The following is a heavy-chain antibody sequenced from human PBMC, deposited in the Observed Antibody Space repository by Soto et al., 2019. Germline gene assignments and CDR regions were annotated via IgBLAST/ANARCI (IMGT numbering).Heavy chain of an antibody. CDR3: ARWRGV. V-gene: IGHV1-46*03. CDR2: IDPSGGST. J-gene: IGHJ3*01. CDR1: GYTFTSYY. D-gene: IGHD3-10*01. Sequence: VQLVQSGAEVKKPGASVKVSCTASGYTFTSYYMHWVRQAPGQGLEWMGMIDPSGGSTAYAQKFQGRVSMTSDTSTSTVYMELSSLRSEDTAVYYCARWRGVWGQGTVVTVSS.